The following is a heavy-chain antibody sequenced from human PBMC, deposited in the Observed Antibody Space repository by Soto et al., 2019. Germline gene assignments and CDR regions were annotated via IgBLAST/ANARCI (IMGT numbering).Heavy chain of an antibody. CDR3: ATWPYDSSRIYYFAY. J-gene: IGHJ4*02. CDR2: ISYDGSNK. V-gene: IGHV3-30*03. CDR1: GFTFSSYG. D-gene: IGHD3-22*01. Sequence: GGSLRLSCAASGFTFSSYGMHWVRQAPGKGLEWVAVISYDGSNKYYADSVKGRITISRDNSKNTLCLQMNSLRAEDTAVYYCATWPYDSSRIYYFAYWAQGTLVTVSS.